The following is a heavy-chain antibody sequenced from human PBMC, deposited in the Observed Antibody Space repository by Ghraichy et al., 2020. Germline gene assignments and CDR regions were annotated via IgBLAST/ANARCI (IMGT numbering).Heavy chain of an antibody. J-gene: IGHJ6*02. CDR1: GFTFSSYG. D-gene: IGHD3-3*01. V-gene: IGHV3-33*01. CDR3: ARGGYDFLSGYYTDYYYGMDV. CDR2: IWYDGSNK. Sequence: GGSLRLSCAASGFTFSSYGMHWVRQAPGKGLEWVAVIWYDGSNKYYADSVKGRFTISRDNSKNTLYLQMNSLRAEDTAVYYCARGGYDFLSGYYTDYYYGMDVWGHGTTVTVSS.